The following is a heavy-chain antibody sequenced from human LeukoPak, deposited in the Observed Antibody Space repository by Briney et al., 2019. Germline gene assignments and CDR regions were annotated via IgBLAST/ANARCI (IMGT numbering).Heavy chain of an antibody. V-gene: IGHV3-23*01. J-gene: IGHJ4*02. CDR2: ISGSGGST. CDR1: GFTFSSYA. CDR3: AKVTEQQLVKAYYFDY. Sequence: PGGSLRLSCAASGFTFSSYAMSWVRQAPGKGLEWVSAISGSGGSTDYADSVKGRFTISRDNSKNTLYLQMNSLRAEDTAVYYCAKVTEQQLVKAYYFDYWGQGTLVTVPS. D-gene: IGHD6-13*01.